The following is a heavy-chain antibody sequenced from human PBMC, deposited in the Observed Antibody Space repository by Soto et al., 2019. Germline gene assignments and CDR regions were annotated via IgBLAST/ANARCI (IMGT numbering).Heavy chain of an antibody. CDR2: ISDDGSNK. D-gene: IGHD4-17*01. V-gene: IGHV3-30*18. Sequence: ESGGGVVPPGRSLRLSCAASGFPFSRFGMHWVRQAPGKGLEWVAVISDDGSNKHYADFVKGRFTISRDNSNNTLYLQMNSLRAEDTAVYYCAKDRWGDYGDLNLPGYWGQGTLVTVSS. CDR3: AKDRWGDYGDLNLPGY. J-gene: IGHJ4*02. CDR1: GFPFSRFG.